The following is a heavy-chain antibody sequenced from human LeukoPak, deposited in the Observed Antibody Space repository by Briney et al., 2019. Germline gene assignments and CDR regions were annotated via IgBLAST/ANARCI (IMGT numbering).Heavy chain of an antibody. V-gene: IGHV3-33*05. CDR3: ARDQGAVTAPFDP. CDR2: ISYDGSKK. D-gene: IGHD2-21*02. J-gene: IGHJ5*02. CDR1: GFTFSSYG. Sequence: GGSLRLSCAASGFTFSSYGMHWVRQAPGKGLEWVAIISYDGSKKYYADSVKGRFTISRDNSKNTLYLQMNSLRAEDTAVYYCARDQGAVTAPFDPWGQGTLVTVSS.